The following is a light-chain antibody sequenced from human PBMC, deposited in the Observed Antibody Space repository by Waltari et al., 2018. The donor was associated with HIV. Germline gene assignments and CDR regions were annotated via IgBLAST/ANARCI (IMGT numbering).Light chain of an antibody. CDR2: SNE. V-gene: IGLV1-44*01. Sequence: SVLTQPPSASGTPGPRVTISCSGINSNIGPNPGNWYRPLPGTTPQLLIHSNEQRPSGVPDRFSGSKSGTSASLAISGLQSEDEADYYCAAWDDTLNGWVFGGGTKLTVL. CDR1: NSNIGPNP. CDR3: AAWDDTLNGWV. J-gene: IGLJ3*02.